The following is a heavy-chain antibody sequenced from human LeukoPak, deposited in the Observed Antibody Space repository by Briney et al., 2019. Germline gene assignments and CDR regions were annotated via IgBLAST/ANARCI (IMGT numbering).Heavy chain of an antibody. J-gene: IGHJ6*02. V-gene: IGHV1-69*13. CDR2: IIPIFGTA. CDR1: GGTFSSYA. D-gene: IGHD3-22*01. Sequence: GASVKVSCKASGGTFSSYAISWVRQAPGQGLEWMGGIIPIFGTANYAQKFQGRLTITADESTSTAYMELSSLRSEDTAVYYCARDKGYYDSSGPTADYGMDVWGQGTTVTVSS. CDR3: ARDKGYYDSSGPTADYGMDV.